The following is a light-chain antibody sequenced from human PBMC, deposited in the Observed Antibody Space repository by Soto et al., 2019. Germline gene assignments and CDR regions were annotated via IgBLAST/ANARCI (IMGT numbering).Light chain of an antibody. CDR3: QSYDSSLSGSVV. V-gene: IGLV1-40*01. CDR2: GNS. J-gene: IGLJ2*01. Sequence: QSVLTQPPSVSGAPGQRVTISCTGSSSNIGAGYDVQWYQQLPGTAPKLLIYGNSNRPSGVPDRFSGSKSGTSASLAITGLQADDEADYYCQSYDSSLSGSVVFGGGTKLTVL. CDR1: SSNIGAGYD.